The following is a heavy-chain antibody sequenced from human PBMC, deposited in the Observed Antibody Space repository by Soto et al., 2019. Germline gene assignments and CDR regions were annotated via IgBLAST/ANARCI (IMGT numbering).Heavy chain of an antibody. Sequence: ASVKVSCKASGYTFTSYGISWVRQAPGQGLEWMGWISAYNDNTNYAQKLQGRVTMTTDTSTSTAYMELRSLRSDDTAVYYCAGYCSSTSCYAFRDWFDPWGQGTLVTVSS. D-gene: IGHD2-2*01. CDR2: ISAYNDNT. CDR3: AGYCSSTSCYAFRDWFDP. V-gene: IGHV1-18*01. J-gene: IGHJ5*02. CDR1: GYTFTSYG.